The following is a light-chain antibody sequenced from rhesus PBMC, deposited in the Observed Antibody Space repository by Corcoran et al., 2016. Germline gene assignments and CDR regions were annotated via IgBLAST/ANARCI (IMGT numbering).Light chain of an antibody. Sequence: DIQLTQSPSSLSASVGDRVTITCRASQGISSYLAWYQQKSGKAPKLLIFDASSLQSGVPSRFSGSGSGIEFTLTISRPQPEDFATYYCQQRNTFPFTFGPGTKLDIK. J-gene: IGKJ3*01. CDR3: QQRNTFPFT. CDR2: DAS. V-gene: IGKV1-38*01. CDR1: QGISSY.